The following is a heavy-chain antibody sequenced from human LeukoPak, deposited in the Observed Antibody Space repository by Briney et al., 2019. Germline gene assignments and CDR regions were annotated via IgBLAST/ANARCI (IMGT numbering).Heavy chain of an antibody. CDR1: VGPISSGGYY. D-gene: IGHD1-26*01. V-gene: IGHV4-39*07. Sequence: PSETWSLTCTVSVGPISSGGYYWAWIRHPPVKGLEWMGSIYYSGSTYYNPSLKSRVTISVDTSKNQFSLKLSSVTAADTAVYYCARGLGGSYSNYFDYWGQGTLVTVSS. J-gene: IGHJ4*02. CDR2: IYYSGST. CDR3: ARGLGGSYSNYFDY.